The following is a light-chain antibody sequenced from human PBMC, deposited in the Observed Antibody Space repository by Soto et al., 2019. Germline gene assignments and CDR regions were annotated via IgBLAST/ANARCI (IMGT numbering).Light chain of an antibody. J-gene: IGKJ2*01. V-gene: IGKV3-15*01. Sequence: EIVMTQSPASLSVSPGETATLSCRASQSISNSLAWYQQKPGQAPSLLIYGASTRATGIPDRFSGSGSGTEFTLTISSLQSEDSALYYCQQYNNWPPRTFGQGTKLEIK. CDR1: QSISNS. CDR2: GAS. CDR3: QQYNNWPPRT.